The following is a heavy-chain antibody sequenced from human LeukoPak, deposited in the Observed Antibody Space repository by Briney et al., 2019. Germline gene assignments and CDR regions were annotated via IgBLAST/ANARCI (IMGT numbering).Heavy chain of an antibody. CDR1: GFTFSTYW. J-gene: IGHJ4*02. CDR3: AKVAKYYYGSETYYFFEH. Sequence: GGSLRLSCATSGFTFSTYWMTWVRQAPGKGLEWVANIKPDGTKKSYADFVEGRFTISRDNAKNSLYLQMNSLRVEDTAVYYCAKVAKYYYGSETYYFFEHWGQGTPVTASS. CDR2: IKPDGTKK. V-gene: IGHV3-7*01. D-gene: IGHD3-10*01.